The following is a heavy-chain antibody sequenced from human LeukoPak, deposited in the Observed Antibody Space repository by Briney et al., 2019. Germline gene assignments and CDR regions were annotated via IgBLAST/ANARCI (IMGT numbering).Heavy chain of an antibody. J-gene: IGHJ5*02. V-gene: IGHV4-59*08. Sequence: SSETLSLTCTVSGGSVSSDYWSWIRQPPGKGLEWIGYIYNSVDTHYNPSLKSRVTISVDTSKNQFSLKLSSVTAADTAVYYCARLSHLKQGLWFDPWGQGTLVTVSS. CDR1: GGSVSSDY. CDR2: IYNSVDT. D-gene: IGHD3-16*01. CDR3: ARLSHLKQGLWFDP.